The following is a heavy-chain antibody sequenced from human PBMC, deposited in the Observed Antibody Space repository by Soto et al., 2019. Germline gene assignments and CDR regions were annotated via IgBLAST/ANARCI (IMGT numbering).Heavy chain of an antibody. CDR2: ISYDGADI. D-gene: IGHD2-15*01. Sequence: PGGSLRLSCATSGFVFSSYGMHWVRQAPGKGLEWVAVISYDGADIYYADSVRGRFTISRDNSKNTLYLQMNSLRAEDTAVYYCLGFVVVVVAATPTWGQGTLVTVSS. CDR1: GFVFSSYG. J-gene: IGHJ4*02. V-gene: IGHV3-30*03. CDR3: LGFVVVVVAATPT.